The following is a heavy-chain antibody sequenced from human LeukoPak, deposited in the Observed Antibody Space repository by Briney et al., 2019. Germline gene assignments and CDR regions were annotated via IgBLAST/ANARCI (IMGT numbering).Heavy chain of an antibody. Sequence: SETLSLTCTVSGGSISSYYWSWIRQPPGKGLEWIGYIYYSGSTNYNPSLKSRVTISVDTSKNQFSLKLSSVTAADTAVYYCARVLDSSGYYYSDAVYFDYWGQGTLVTVFS. V-gene: IGHV4-59*01. CDR3: ARVLDSSGYYYSDAVYFDY. CDR1: GGSISSYY. J-gene: IGHJ4*02. CDR2: IYYSGST. D-gene: IGHD3-22*01.